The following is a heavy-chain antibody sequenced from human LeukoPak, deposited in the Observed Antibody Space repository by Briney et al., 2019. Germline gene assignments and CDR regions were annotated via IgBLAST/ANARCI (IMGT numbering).Heavy chain of an antibody. V-gene: IGHV3-23*01. J-gene: IGHJ4*02. CDR1: GFTFRTYA. CDR2: IGGDGLDT. CDR3: ASEFFPATTVPRDY. D-gene: IGHD4-11*01. Sequence: PGGSLRLSCAGSGFTFRTYAMSWVRQAPGKGLEWVSVIGGDGLDTYYADSVKGRFTISRDNSRNTLYLQMNSLRAEDTAVYYCASEFFPATTVPRDYWGQGTLVVIVSS.